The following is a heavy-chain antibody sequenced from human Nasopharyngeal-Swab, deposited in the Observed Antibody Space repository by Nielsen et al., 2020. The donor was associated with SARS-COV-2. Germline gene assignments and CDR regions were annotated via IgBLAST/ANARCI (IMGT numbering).Heavy chain of an antibody. Sequence: SETLSLTCTVSGGSISSSSYYWVWIRQPPGKGLEWIGSILYSRSTYYNPSLKCRVTISVDTSKNQFSLKLSSVTAADTVVYYCAMSGYSYVSYYYYYGMDVWGQGTTVTVSS. V-gene: IGHV4-39*07. CDR3: AMSGYSYVSYYYYYGMDV. D-gene: IGHD5-18*01. CDR1: GGSISSSSYY. CDR2: ILYSRST. J-gene: IGHJ6*02.